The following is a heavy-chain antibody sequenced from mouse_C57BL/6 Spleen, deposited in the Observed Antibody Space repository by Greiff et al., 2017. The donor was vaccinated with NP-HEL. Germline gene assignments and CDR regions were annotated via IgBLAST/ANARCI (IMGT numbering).Heavy chain of an antibody. CDR1: GYTFTSYW. CDR3: AKGSHGSEFDY. CDR2: IDPSDSYT. V-gene: IGHV1-69*01. J-gene: IGHJ2*01. Sequence: QVQLKQPGAELVMPGASVKLSCKASGYTFTSYWMHWVKQRPGQGLEWIGEIDPSDSYTNYNQKFKGKSTLTVDKSSSTAYMQLSSLTSEDSAVYYCAKGSHGSEFDYWGQGTTLTVSS. D-gene: IGHD1-1*01.